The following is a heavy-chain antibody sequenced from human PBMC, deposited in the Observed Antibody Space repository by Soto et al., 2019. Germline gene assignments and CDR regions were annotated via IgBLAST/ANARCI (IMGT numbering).Heavy chain of an antibody. CDR2: IWYDGSNK. CDR1: GFTFSSYG. J-gene: IGHJ4*02. Sequence: QVQLVESGGGVVQPGRSLRLSCAASGFTFSSYGMHWVRQAPGKGLEWVAVIWYDGSNKYYADSVKGRFTISRDNSKNPLYLHMNSRRAEDTAVYYCARDGSSGYYADYWGQGTLVTVSS. CDR3: ARDGSSGYYADY. V-gene: IGHV3-33*01. D-gene: IGHD3-22*01.